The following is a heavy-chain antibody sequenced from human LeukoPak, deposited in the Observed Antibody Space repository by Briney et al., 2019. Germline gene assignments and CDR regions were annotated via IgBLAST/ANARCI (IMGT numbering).Heavy chain of an antibody. D-gene: IGHD1-1*01. CDR1: GGSISSGGYY. J-gene: IGHJ3*02. Sequence: PSETLSLTCTVSGGSISSGGYYWSWIRQHPGKGLEWVSYISSSGSTIYYTGSVNGRFTISRDNAKNSLYLQMNSLRAEDTAVYYCARRVQIIDAFDIWGQGTMVTVSS. V-gene: IGHV3-11*01. CDR2: ISSSGSTI. CDR3: ARRVQIIDAFDI.